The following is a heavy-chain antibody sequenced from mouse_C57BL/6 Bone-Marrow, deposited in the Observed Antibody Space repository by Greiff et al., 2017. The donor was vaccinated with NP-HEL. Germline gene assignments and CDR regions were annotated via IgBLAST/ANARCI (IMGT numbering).Heavy chain of an antibody. CDR2: IYPRDGST. V-gene: IGHV1-85*01. Sequence: VKLQESGPELVKPGASVKLSCKASGYTFTSYDINWVKQRPGQGLEWIGWIYPRDGSTKYNEKVKGKATLTVDNSSSTAYMEPHSLTSEDSAVYFCARLSNLEYYAMDYWGQGTSVTVSS. CDR1: GYTFTSYD. CDR3: ARLSNLEYYAMDY. J-gene: IGHJ4*01. D-gene: IGHD2-5*01.